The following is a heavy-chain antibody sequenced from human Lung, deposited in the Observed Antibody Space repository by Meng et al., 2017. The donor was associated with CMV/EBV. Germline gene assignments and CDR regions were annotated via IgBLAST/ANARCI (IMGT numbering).Heavy chain of an antibody. Sequence: GGSLRLXXAVSGFTFRSYWMHWARQAPGKGLVWVSRIESDGRITTYADSVKGRFIISRDNAKNTLYLQMNSLRAEDTAVYYCARERVRNFVVAPGASRTAAPAGMDVWGQETXVTVSS. CDR3: ARERVRNFVVAPGASRTAAPAGMDV. J-gene: IGHJ6*02. V-gene: IGHV3-74*03. CDR2: IESDGRIT. D-gene: IGHD2-2*01. CDR1: GFTFRSYW.